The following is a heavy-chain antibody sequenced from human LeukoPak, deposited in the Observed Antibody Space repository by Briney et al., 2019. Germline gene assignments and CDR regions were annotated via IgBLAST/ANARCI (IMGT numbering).Heavy chain of an antibody. CDR2: IIPILGIA. CDR1: GGTFSSYA. J-gene: IGHJ6*02. V-gene: IGHV1-69*04. CDR3: ASGGLAYYDFWSGRRDYYYGMDV. Sequence: EASVKVSCKASGGTFSSYAISWVRQAPGQGLEWMGRIIPILGIANYAQKFQGRVTITADKSTSTAYMELSSLRSEDTAVYYCASGGLAYYDFWSGRRDYYYGMDVWGQGTTVTVSS. D-gene: IGHD3-3*01.